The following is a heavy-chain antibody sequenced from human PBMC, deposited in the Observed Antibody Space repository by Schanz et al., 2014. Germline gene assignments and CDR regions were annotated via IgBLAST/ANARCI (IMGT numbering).Heavy chain of an antibody. CDR1: GFTFGSYG. CDR2: ISSSGSYI. V-gene: IGHV3-21*01. Sequence: DVQLLESGGGLVQPGGSLRLSCAASGFTFGSYGMSWVRQGPGKGLEWVSSISSSGSYIHYADSVKGRFTISRDNAKNTLYLQMNSLRAEDTAVYYCARDGDRFYHNYYMDVWGKGTTVTVSS. J-gene: IGHJ6*03. CDR3: ARDGDRFYHNYYMDV. D-gene: IGHD4-17*01.